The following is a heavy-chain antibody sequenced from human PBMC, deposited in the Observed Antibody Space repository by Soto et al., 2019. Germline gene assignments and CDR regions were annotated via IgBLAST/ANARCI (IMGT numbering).Heavy chain of an antibody. J-gene: IGHJ1*01. D-gene: IGHD2-21*01. Sequence: ASVKVSCKASGYTFTGYYMHWVRQAPGQGLEWMGWINPNSGGTNYAQKFQGRVTMTRDTSISTAYMELSRLRSDDTAVYYCARVAVAYGETEFQHWGQGTLVTVSS. V-gene: IGHV1-2*02. CDR2: INPNSGGT. CDR1: GYTFTGYY. CDR3: ARVAVAYGETEFQH.